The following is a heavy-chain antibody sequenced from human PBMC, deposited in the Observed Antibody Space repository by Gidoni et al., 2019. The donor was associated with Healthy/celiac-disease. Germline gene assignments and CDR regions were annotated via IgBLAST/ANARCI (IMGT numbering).Heavy chain of an antibody. J-gene: IGHJ4*02. CDR3: TTDAVGATLFDY. Sequence: EVQLVESGGGLVKPGGFLRLSCAASGFNFSNAWMSWVRQALGQGLEWVGRIKSKTDGGTTDYAAPVKGRFTISRDDSKNTLYLQMNSLKTEDTAVYYCTTDAVGATLFDYWGQGTLVTVSS. CDR1: GFNFSNAW. D-gene: IGHD1-26*01. CDR2: IKSKTDGGTT. V-gene: IGHV3-15*01.